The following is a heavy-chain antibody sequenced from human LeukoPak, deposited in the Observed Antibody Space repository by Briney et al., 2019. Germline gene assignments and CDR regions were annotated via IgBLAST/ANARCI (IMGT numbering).Heavy chain of an antibody. CDR1: GFTFSNYG. CDR3: AKGSSSYGHPISPLVDY. J-gene: IGHJ4*02. Sequence: GGSLRLSCAASGFTFSNYGMHWVRQAPAKGLEWVAVISYDGSEKFYTDSVEGRFSISRDNSRKLLYLQMNSLRTEDTAVYYCAKGSSSYGHPISPLVDYWGQGALVSVSS. V-gene: IGHV3-30*18. D-gene: IGHD3-10*01. CDR2: ISYDGSEK.